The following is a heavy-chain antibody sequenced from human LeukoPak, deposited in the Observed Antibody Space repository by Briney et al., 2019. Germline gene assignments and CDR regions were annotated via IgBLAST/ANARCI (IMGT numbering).Heavy chain of an antibody. CDR3: ARPSIASFGYCSSTSCYEWGYGMDV. V-gene: IGHV3-30*04. CDR2: ISYDGSNK. J-gene: IGHJ6*02. Sequence: GRSLRLSCAASGFTFSSYAMHWVRQAPGKGLEWVAVISYDGSNKYYADSVKGRFTISRDNSKNTLYLQMNSLRAEDTAVYYCARPSIASFGYCSSTSCYEWGYGMDVWAKGPRSPSP. CDR1: GFTFSSYA. D-gene: IGHD2-2*01.